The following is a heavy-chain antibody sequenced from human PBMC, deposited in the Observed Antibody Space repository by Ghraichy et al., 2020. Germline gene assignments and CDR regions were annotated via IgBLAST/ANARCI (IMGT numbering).Heavy chain of an antibody. D-gene: IGHD2-2*03. CDR1: GGSISSSSYY. Sequence: SETLSLTCTVSGGSISSSSYYWGWIRQPPGKGLEWIGSIYYSGSTYYNPSLKSRVTISVDTSKNQFSLKLSSVTAADTAVYYCASWGRMDIVVVPAAHGAFDIWGQGTMVTVSS. CDR3: ASWGRMDIVVVPAAHGAFDI. V-gene: IGHV4-39*01. CDR2: IYYSGST. J-gene: IGHJ3*02.